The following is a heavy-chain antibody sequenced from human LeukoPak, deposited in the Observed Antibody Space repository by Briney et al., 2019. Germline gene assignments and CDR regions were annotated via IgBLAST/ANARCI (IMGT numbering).Heavy chain of an antibody. CDR2: ISGSGGST. V-gene: IGHV3-23*01. J-gene: IGHJ3*02. D-gene: IGHD3-22*01. CDR3: ATQYYYDSSGYYHTYSAFDI. CDR1: GFTXXSYA. Sequence: LXLSXXXXGFTXXSYAXSWVRQAPGKGLEWVSAISGSGGSTYYADSVKGRFTISRDNSKNTLYLQMNSLRAEDTAVYYCATQYYYDSSGYYHTYSAFDIWGQGTMVTVSS.